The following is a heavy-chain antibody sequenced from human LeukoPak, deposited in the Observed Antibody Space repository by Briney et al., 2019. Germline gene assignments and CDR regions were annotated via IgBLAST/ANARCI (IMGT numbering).Heavy chain of an antibody. J-gene: IGHJ4*02. D-gene: IGHD1-7*01. V-gene: IGHV4-4*07. CDR2: IDTSGTA. CDR3: VRGTKKTVYHTLDY. CDR1: GASISDYF. Sequence: ASETLSLTCTVSGASISDYFWNWIRQPAGRGLEWIGRIDTSGTAKYNSSLKSRVTISVDTSKNQFSLRLSSAAAADTAIYYCVRGTKKTVYHTLDYWGQGILVTVSS.